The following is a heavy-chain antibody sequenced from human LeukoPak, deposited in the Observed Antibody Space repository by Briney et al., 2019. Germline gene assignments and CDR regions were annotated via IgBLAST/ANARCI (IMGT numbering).Heavy chain of an antibody. CDR3: AKGTTDYDASDPLDF. CDR1: GFPFSSYA. J-gene: IGHJ4*02. V-gene: IGHV3-23*01. CDR2: IISSGDIT. Sequence: TGGSLRLSCTASGFPFSSYAMSWVRLAPGKGLEWVSSIISSGDITYYPDSVKGRFTISRDQSKSTVYLQMTSLRAEDTAVFYCAKGTTDYDASDPLDFWGQGTLVTVSS. D-gene: IGHD3-16*01.